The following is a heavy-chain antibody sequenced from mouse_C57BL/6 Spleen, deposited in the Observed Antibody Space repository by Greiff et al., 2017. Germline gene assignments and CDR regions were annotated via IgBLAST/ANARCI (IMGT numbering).Heavy chain of an antibody. V-gene: IGHV1-53*01. Sequence: QVQLQQPGTELVKPGASVKLSCKASGYTFTSYWMHWVKPRPGQGLEWIGNINPSNGGTNYNETFKSKATLTVDKSSSTAYMQLSSLTSEDSAVYYCARGDDGYLAWFAYWGQGTLVTVSA. CDR3: ARGDDGYLAWFAY. CDR1: GYTFTSYW. D-gene: IGHD2-3*01. CDR2: INPSNGGT. J-gene: IGHJ3*01.